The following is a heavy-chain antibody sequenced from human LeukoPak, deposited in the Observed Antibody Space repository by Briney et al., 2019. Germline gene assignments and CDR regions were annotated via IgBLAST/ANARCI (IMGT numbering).Heavy chain of an antibody. CDR1: GFTFSSYS. CDR3: ARDRWELPEPFDY. V-gene: IGHV3-21*01. D-gene: IGHD1-26*01. CDR2: ISSSSSYI. J-gene: IGHJ4*02. Sequence: SGGSLRLSCAASGFTFSSYSMNWVRQAPGKGLEWVSSISSSSSYIYYADSVKGRYTISRDNAKNSLYLQMNSLRAEDTAVYYCARDRWELPEPFDYWGQGTLVTVSS.